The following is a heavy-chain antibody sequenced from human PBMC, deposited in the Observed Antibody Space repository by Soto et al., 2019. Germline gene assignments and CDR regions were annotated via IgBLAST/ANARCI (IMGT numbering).Heavy chain of an antibody. CDR1: GGTFSSYA. D-gene: IGHD6-13*01. V-gene: IGHV1-69*01. CDR3: ARVSKCWYGGNSGTDAFDI. CDR2: IIPIFGTA. J-gene: IGHJ3*02. Sequence: QVQLVQSGAEVKKPGSSVKVSCKASGGTFSSYAISWVRQAPGQGLEWMGGIIPIFGTANYAQKFQGRVTITADESTSTAYMELSSLRSEDTAVYYCARVSKCWYGGNSGTDAFDIWGQGTMVTVSS.